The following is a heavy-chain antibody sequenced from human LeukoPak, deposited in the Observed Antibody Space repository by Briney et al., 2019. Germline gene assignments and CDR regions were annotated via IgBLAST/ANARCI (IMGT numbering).Heavy chain of an antibody. V-gene: IGHV3-11*04. Sequence: GGSLRLSCAASGFTFSDYYMSWIRQAPGKGLEWVSYIRSSGSTSYYADSVKGRFTIARDNAKNSLYLQMNSLRAEDMAVYYCARAYYYDSSGSFDYWGQGTLVTVSS. CDR1: GFTFSDYY. D-gene: IGHD3-22*01. J-gene: IGHJ4*02. CDR2: IRSSGSTS. CDR3: ARAYYYDSSGSFDY.